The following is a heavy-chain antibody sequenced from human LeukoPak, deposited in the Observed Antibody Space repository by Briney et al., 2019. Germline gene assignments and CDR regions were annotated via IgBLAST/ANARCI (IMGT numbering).Heavy chain of an antibody. J-gene: IGHJ4*02. Sequence: ASVKVSCKASGYSFSDYYMHWVRQAPGQGLEWMGWISAYNGNTNYAQKLQGRVTMTTDTSTSTAYMELRSLRSGDTAVYYCARDGEDYDILTGAGIDYFDYWGQGTLVTVSS. D-gene: IGHD3-9*01. CDR2: ISAYNGNT. CDR3: ARDGEDYDILTGAGIDYFDY. CDR1: GYSFSDYY. V-gene: IGHV1-18*01.